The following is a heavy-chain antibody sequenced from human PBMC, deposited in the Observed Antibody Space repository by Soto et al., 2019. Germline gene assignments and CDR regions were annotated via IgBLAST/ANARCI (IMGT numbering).Heavy chain of an antibody. Sequence: SETLSLTCTVSGGSISSSSYYWGWLRQPPGKGLEWIGSIYYSGSTYYNPSLKSRVTISVDTSKNQFSLKLSSVTAADTAVYYCARGQWLGLDYWGQGTLVTVSS. J-gene: IGHJ4*02. V-gene: IGHV4-39*01. D-gene: IGHD6-19*01. CDR3: ARGQWLGLDY. CDR2: IYYSGST. CDR1: GGSISSSSYY.